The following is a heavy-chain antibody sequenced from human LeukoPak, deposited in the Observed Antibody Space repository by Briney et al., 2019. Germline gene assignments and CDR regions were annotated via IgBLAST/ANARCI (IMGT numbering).Heavy chain of an antibody. Sequence: SETLSLTCTVSGVSISSSSYYWGWIRPPPGKGLEWIGSIYYSGSTYYNPSLKSRVTISVDTSKNQFSLKLSSVTAADTAVYYCARPQGYQLLDFEYWGQGTLVTVSS. V-gene: IGHV4-39*01. CDR2: IYYSGST. J-gene: IGHJ4*02. CDR3: ARPQGYQLLDFEY. D-gene: IGHD2-2*01. CDR1: GVSISSSSYY.